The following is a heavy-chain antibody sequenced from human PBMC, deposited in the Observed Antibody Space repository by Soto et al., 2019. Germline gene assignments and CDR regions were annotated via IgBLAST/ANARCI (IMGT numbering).Heavy chain of an antibody. V-gene: IGHV3-15*01. CDR2: IKSKTDGGTT. CDR1: GCTFSNAW. CDR3: TIQTGTTSFFAFDI. Sequence: GGSLRLSCAASGCTFSNAWMSWVRQAPGKGLEWVGRIKSKTDGGTTDYAAPVKGRFTISRDDSKNPLYLQMNSLKTEDTAVYYFTIQTGTTSFFAFDIWGQGTMVTVSS. D-gene: IGHD1-1*01. J-gene: IGHJ3*02.